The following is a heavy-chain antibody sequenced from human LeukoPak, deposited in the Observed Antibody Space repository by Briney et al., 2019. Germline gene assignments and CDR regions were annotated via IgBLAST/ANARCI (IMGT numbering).Heavy chain of an antibody. J-gene: IGHJ6*03. V-gene: IGHV3-7*01. CDR1: GFTLSNYW. CDR2: INVDGSEK. Sequence: GGSLRLSCAASGFTLSNYWMTWVRQAPGKGLEWVANINVDGSEKYYVDSVKGRFTISRDNTKNSFNLQMNSLRAEDTAVYYCARVGSHSGSLSLIKRNYYYYYYMDVWGKGTTVTISS. D-gene: IGHD3-10*01. CDR3: ARVGSHSGSLSLIKRNYYYYYYMDV.